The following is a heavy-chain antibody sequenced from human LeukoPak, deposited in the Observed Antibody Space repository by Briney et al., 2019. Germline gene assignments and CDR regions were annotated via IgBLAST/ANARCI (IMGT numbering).Heavy chain of an antibody. CDR3: VRQRVGTVAGTCDY. CDR2: IYYSGSS. V-gene: IGHV4-59*08. Sequence: SETLSLTCTVSGGSVSSYYWSWIRQPPGKGLEWIGYIYYSGSSNCNPSLKSRVTISIDTSNNQFSLKLSSVTAADTAVYYCVRQRVGTVAGTCDYWGQGTLVTVSS. D-gene: IGHD6-19*01. CDR1: GGSVSSYY. J-gene: IGHJ4*02.